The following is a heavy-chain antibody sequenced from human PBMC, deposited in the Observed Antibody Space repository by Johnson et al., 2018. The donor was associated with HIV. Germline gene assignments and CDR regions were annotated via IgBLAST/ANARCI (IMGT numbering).Heavy chain of an antibody. CDR3: AREEVASRIVVVLAYDAFDI. J-gene: IGHJ3*02. CDR2: ISYDGSNK. V-gene: IGHV3-30-3*01. D-gene: IGHD3-22*01. CDR1: GFTFSSYA. Sequence: QVQLVESGGGVVQPGRSLRLSCAASGFTFSSYAMHWVRQAPGKGLEWVAVISYDGSNKYYADSVKGRFTISRDNSKNTLYLQMNSLRAEDTAVYYCAREEVASRIVVVLAYDAFDIWGQGTMVTVSS.